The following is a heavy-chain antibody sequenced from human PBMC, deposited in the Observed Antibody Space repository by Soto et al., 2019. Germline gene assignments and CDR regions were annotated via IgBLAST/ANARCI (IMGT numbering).Heavy chain of an antibody. CDR3: TRDIVAIHPYYFDY. J-gene: IGHJ4*02. Sequence: PGGSLRLSCTASGFTFGDYAMSWFRQAPGKGLEWVGFIRSKAYGGTTEYAASVKGRFTISRDDSKSIAYLQMNSLKTEDTAVYYCTRDIVAIHPYYFDYWGQGTLVTVSS. V-gene: IGHV3-49*03. CDR1: GFTFGDYA. CDR2: IRSKAYGGTT. D-gene: IGHD5-12*01.